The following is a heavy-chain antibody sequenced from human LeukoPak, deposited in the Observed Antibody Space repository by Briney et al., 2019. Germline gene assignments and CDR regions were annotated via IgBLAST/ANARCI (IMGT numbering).Heavy chain of an antibody. Sequence: SVKVSCKASGGTFSSYAISWVRQAPGQGLEWMGRIIPIFGTANYAQKFQGRVTITTDESTSTAYMELSSLRSEDTAVYYCARGHCSSTSCYDYYHYMDVWGKGTTVTVSS. D-gene: IGHD2-2*01. CDR3: ARGHCSSTSCYDYYHYMDV. CDR1: GGTFSSYA. V-gene: IGHV1-69*05. J-gene: IGHJ6*03. CDR2: IIPIFGTA.